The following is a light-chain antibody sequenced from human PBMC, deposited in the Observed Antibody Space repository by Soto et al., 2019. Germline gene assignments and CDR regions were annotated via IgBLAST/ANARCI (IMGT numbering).Light chain of an antibody. J-gene: IGKJ1*01. CDR1: QSVSSSY. CDR2: GAS. Sequence: EIVLTQSPDTLSLSSGERATLSCRASQSVSSSYFAWYQQKPGQAPRLLIYGASSRATGIPDRFSGSGSGTDFTLTISRLEPEDFAVYYCQQNYNLPPWTFGQGTKVEIK. CDR3: QQNYNLPPWT. V-gene: IGKV3-20*01.